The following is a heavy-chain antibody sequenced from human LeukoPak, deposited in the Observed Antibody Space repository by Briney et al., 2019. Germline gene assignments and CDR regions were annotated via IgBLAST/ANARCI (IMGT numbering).Heavy chain of an antibody. J-gene: IGHJ4*02. Sequence: SETLSLTCTVSGGSISSYYWSWIRQPPGKGLESIGYIYYSNTNYNPSLKSRVTISVDTSKNQFSLKLSSVAAADTAVYYCARLKYGDYGLYYFDYWGQGTLATVSS. CDR2: IYYSNT. V-gene: IGHV4-59*08. CDR3: ARLKYGDYGLYYFDY. D-gene: IGHD4-17*01. CDR1: GGSISSYY.